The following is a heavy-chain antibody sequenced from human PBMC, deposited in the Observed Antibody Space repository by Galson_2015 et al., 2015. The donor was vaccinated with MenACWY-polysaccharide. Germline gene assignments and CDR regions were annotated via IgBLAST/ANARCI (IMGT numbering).Heavy chain of an antibody. CDR2: INGDGSAT. Sequence: SLRLSCAASGFTLSTYWMHWVRHGPGKGLVWVSRINGDGSATSYADSVKGRFTISRDNTKNTPYLEMNSLRAEDTAVYYCARAGGKYCSDAGCNFNWFDPWGQGTLVTVSS. J-gene: IGHJ5*02. CDR3: ARAGGKYCSDAGCNFNWFDP. D-gene: IGHD2-15*01. CDR1: GFTLSTYW. V-gene: IGHV3-74*01.